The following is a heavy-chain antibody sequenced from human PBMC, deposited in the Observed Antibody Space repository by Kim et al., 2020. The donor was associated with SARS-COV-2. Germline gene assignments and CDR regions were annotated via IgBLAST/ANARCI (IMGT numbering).Heavy chain of an antibody. CDR3: AKVGYSSGWYATPREDAFDI. Sequence: GGSLRLSCAASGFTFSSYAMSWVRQAPGKGLEWVSAISGSGGSTYYADSVKGRFTISRDNSKNTLYLQMNSLRAEDTAVYYCAKVGYSSGWYATPREDAFDIWGQGTMVTVSS. CDR2: ISGSGGST. J-gene: IGHJ3*02. CDR1: GFTFSSYA. V-gene: IGHV3-23*01. D-gene: IGHD6-19*01.